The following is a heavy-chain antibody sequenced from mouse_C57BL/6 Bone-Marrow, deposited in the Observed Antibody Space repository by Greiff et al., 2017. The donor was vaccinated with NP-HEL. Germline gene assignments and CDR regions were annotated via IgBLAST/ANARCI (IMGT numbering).Heavy chain of an antibody. Sequence: EVKLVESGGGLVQPGGSMKLSCVASGFTFSNSWLNWVRQSPEKGLEWVAQIRLKSDNYATHYAESVKGRFTISRDDSKSSVYLQMNNLRAEDTGIYYCTGPGTEFAYWGQGTLVTVSA. CDR2: IRLKSDNYAT. CDR3: TGPGTEFAY. CDR1: GFTFSNSW. V-gene: IGHV6-3*01. D-gene: IGHD3-3*01. J-gene: IGHJ3*01.